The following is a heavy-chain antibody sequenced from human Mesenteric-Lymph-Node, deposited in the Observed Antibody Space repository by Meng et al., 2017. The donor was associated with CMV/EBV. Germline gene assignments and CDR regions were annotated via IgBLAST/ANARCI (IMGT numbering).Heavy chain of an antibody. CDR2: IYHSGST. CDR3: ARYYGSGSLYDLNWVDP. J-gene: IGHJ5*02. D-gene: IGHD3-10*01. Sequence: SISSSSWWSWVRQPPGRGLEWIREIYHSGSTNYNPSLKIRVTISVDKSKNQFSLKLSSVTAADTAVYYCARYYGSGSLYDLNWVDPWGQGTLVTVSS. V-gene: IGHV4-4*02. CDR1: SISSSSW.